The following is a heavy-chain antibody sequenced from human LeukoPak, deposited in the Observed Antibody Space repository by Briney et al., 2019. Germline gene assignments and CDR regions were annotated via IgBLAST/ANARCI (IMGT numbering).Heavy chain of an antibody. J-gene: IGHJ4*02. CDR3: ARGYNYDSSGYSQPFVY. V-gene: IGHV3-30*03. CDR2: ISYDGSNK. CDR1: GFTFSSYG. Sequence: PGGSLRLSCAASGFTFSSYGMHWVRQAPGKGLVWVAVISYDGSNKYYADSVKGRFTISRDNSKNTLYLQMNSLRAEDTAVYYCARGYNYDSSGYSQPFVYWGQGTLVTVSS. D-gene: IGHD3-22*01.